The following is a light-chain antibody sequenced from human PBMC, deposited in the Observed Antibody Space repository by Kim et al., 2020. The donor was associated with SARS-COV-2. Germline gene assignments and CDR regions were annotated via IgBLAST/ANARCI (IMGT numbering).Light chain of an antibody. J-gene: IGKJ4*01. Sequence: VSPGERATLSCRASQSVSSNIAWYQQKPGQAPRLLIYDAYNRATGVPARFSGSGSGTEFTLTISSLQSEDSAVYHCQQYNKWFALSFGGGTKLEIK. CDR1: QSVSSN. V-gene: IGKV3-15*01. CDR2: DAY. CDR3: QQYNKWFALS.